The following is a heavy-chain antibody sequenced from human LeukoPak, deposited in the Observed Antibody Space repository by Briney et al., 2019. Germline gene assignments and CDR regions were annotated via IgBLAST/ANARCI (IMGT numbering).Heavy chain of an antibody. CDR2: INPNSGGT. CDR1: GYTFTGYY. CDR3: AREYYYDSSGYLY. Sequence: ASVKVSCKASGYTFTGYYMHWVRQAPGQGLEWMGWINPNSGGTNYAQKLQSRVTMTTDTSTSTAYMELRSLRSDDTAVYYCAREYYYDSSGYLYWGQGTLVTVSS. D-gene: IGHD3-22*01. V-gene: IGHV1-2*02. J-gene: IGHJ4*02.